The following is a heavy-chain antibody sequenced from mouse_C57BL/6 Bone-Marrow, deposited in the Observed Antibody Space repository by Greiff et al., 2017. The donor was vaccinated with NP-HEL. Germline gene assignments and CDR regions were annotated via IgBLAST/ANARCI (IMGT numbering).Heavy chain of an antibody. Sequence: QVQLQQSGAELVRPGTSVKLSCKASGYTFTSYWMHWVKQRPGQGLEWIGVIDPSDSYTNYNQKFKGKATLTVDTSSSTAYMQLSSLTSEDSAVYYCARGRRFASWGRETLVTVSA. CDR2: IDPSDSYT. CDR1: GYTFTSYW. CDR3: ARGRRFAS. D-gene: IGHD3-3*01. J-gene: IGHJ3*01. V-gene: IGHV1-59*01.